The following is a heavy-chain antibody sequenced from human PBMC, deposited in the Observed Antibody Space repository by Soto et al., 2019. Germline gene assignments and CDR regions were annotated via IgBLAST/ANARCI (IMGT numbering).Heavy chain of an antibody. CDR1: GGSISSYF. D-gene: IGHD1-26*01. CDR3: ARGRGGTYDAFDR. V-gene: IGHV4-59*01. CDR2: IFYSGTT. J-gene: IGHJ3*02. Sequence: SETLSLTCTVSGGSISSYFWSWIRQPPGEGLEWIGYIFYSGTTNYSPSLKSRVTMSLGTAKNQFSLNLTSVTAADTAVYYCARGRGGTYDAFDRGGQGTMVTGSS.